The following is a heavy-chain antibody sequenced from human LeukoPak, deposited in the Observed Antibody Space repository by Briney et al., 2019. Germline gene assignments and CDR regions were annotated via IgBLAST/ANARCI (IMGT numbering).Heavy chain of an antibody. J-gene: IGHJ4*02. CDR1: GFTFSGSA. V-gene: IGHV3-73*01. CDR2: IRSKANSYAT. D-gene: IGHD2-21*02. CDR3: TRLSGDSSQGYFDY. Sequence: GGPLRLSCAASGFTFSGSAMHWVRQASGKGLEWVGRIRSKANSYATAYAASVKGRFTISRDDSKNTAYLQMNSLKTEDTAVYYCTRLSGDSSQGYFDYWGQGTLVTVSS.